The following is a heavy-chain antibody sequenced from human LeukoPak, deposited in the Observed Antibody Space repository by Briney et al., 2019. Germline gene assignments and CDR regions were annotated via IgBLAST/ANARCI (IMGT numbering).Heavy chain of an antibody. V-gene: IGHV4-34*01. CDR1: GGSFSGYY. Sequence: SETLSLTCAVYGGSFSGYYWSWIRQPPGKGLEWIGEINHSGSTNYNPSLKSRVTISVDTSKNQFSLKLSSVTAADTAVYYCARGRSYYYGSGSYYNDYWGQGTLVTVSS. D-gene: IGHD3-10*01. CDR3: ARGRSYYYGSGSYYNDY. CDR2: INHSGST. J-gene: IGHJ4*02.